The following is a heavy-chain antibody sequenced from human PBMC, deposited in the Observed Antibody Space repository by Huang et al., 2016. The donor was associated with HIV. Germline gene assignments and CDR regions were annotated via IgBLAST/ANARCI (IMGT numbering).Heavy chain of an antibody. CDR1: GGSITGSIYY. Sequence: QLQLQGSGPGLVKPSKTLSLTCTVSGGSITGSIYYWGGIREPPGKGLEWVGSIYYSGDTDETPPLKGRVTISVDTSKNHFSLKLSSVTAADTAVYYCARHFSYYDSSGYTPWDAFDIWGQGTMVTVSS. D-gene: IGHD3-22*01. J-gene: IGHJ3*02. CDR2: IYYSGDT. CDR3: ARHFSYYDSSGYTPWDAFDI. V-gene: IGHV4-39*01.